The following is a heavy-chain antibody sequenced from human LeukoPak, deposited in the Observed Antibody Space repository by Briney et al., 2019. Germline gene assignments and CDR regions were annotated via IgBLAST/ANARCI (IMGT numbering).Heavy chain of an antibody. CDR3: ATEGGSGSYYGDDAFDM. J-gene: IGHJ3*02. CDR2: VKSKADDGTT. V-gene: IGHV3-15*01. Sequence: GWSLTLSRQACGFTVSSKHMSWVRPAPAKGLDGVGRVKSKADDGTTDYAAAVQGRFTISRDDSKNTLSLQMNSLKTEDTAVYYCATEGGSGSYYGDDAFDMWGQGTMVTVSS. CDR1: GFTVSSKH. D-gene: IGHD3-10*01.